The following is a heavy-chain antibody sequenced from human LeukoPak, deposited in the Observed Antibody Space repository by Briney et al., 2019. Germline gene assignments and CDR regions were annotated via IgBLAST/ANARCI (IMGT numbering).Heavy chain of an antibody. CDR2: IYPGDSDT. CDR3: ARIGYCSSTSCFPFDY. Sequence: GKSLKISCKGSGYSFTSYWIGWVRQMPGKGLEWMGIIYPGDSDTRYSPSFQGQVTISADKSISTAYLQWSSLKASDTAMYYCARIGYCSSTSCFPFDYWGQGTLVTVSS. D-gene: IGHD2-2*01. V-gene: IGHV5-51*01. J-gene: IGHJ4*02. CDR1: GYSFTSYW.